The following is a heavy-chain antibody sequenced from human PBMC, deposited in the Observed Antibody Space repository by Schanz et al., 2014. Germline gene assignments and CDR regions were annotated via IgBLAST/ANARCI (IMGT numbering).Heavy chain of an antibody. CDR1: GFTFRGYG. J-gene: IGHJ6*02. CDR2: ISYDGRHK. V-gene: IGHV3-30*18. D-gene: IGHD5-18*01. CDR3: AKDDSQVNGMDV. Sequence: QVQLVESGGGVAQPGRSLRLSCAASGFTFRGYGMHWVRQAPGKGLEWVAIISYDGRHKNYADSVKGRFASSRDNSKNTLHLQMNSLRVEDTAVYYCAKDDSQVNGMDVWGQGTTVTVSS.